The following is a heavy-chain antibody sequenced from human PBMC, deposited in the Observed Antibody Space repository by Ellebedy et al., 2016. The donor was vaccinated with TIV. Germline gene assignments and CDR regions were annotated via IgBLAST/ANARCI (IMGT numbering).Heavy chain of an antibody. V-gene: IGHV3-11*04. D-gene: IGHD6-25*01. CDR3: VAALDY. J-gene: IGHJ4*02. Sequence: GGSLRLXXAASGFALKDNGMTWVRQAPGKGLEWVSSISISGNTAYYADSVKGRFTISRDDADSSLSLQMNSLRGDDTAVYYCVAALDYWGQGTLVTVS. CDR1: GFALKDNG. CDR2: ISISGNTA.